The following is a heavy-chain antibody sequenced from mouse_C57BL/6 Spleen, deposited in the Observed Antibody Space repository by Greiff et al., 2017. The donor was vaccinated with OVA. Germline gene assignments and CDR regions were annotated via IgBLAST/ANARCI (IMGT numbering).Heavy chain of an antibody. CDR1: GFTFSNYW. J-gene: IGHJ4*01. D-gene: IGHD1-1*01. CDR3: TVYYGSSYDYYAMDY. V-gene: IGHV6-3*01. CDR2: IRLKSDNYAT. Sequence: EVKVEESGGGLVQPGGSMKLSCVASGFTFSNYWMNWVRQSPEKGLEWVAQIRLKSDNYATHYAESVKGRFTISRDDSKSSVYLQMNNLRAEDTGIYYCTVYYGSSYDYYAMDYWGQGTSVTVSS.